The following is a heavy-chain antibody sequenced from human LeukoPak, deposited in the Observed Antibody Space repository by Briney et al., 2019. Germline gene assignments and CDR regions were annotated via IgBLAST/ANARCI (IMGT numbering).Heavy chain of an antibody. CDR1: GFTFSSYT. CDR2: ISFDGSNK. J-gene: IGHJ5*02. CDR3: AKTGNYHHNWFDP. Sequence: PGGSLRLSCAASGFTFSSYTMHWVRQAPGKGLEWVTVISFDGSNKYYADSVKGRFTISRDSSKNTLFLQMNSLRAEDTAVYYCAKTGNYHHNWFDPWGQGTLVTVFS. D-gene: IGHD3-10*01. V-gene: IGHV3-30*18.